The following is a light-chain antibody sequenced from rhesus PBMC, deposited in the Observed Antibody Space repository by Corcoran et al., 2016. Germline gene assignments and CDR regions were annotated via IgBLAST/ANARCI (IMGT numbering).Light chain of an antibody. CDR2: NAS. Sequence: DIQMTQSPSSLSASVGDTVTITCRASQSISSWLDWYQQKPGKAPKLLIYNASSLQSGVPSRFSGSGSGTDVTLNISSLQPEDFATYYCLHYSSSPYSFGQGTEVEIK. CDR3: LHYSSSPYS. V-gene: IGKV1-22*01. J-gene: IGKJ2*01. CDR1: QSISSW.